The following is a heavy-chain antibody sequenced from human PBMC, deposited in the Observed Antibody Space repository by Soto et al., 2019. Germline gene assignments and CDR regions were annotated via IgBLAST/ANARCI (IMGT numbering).Heavy chain of an antibody. CDR1: GYTFTGYY. V-gene: IGHV1-2*04. D-gene: IGHD6-13*01. J-gene: IGHJ4*02. Sequence: ASVKVSCKASGYTFTGYYMHWVRQAPGQGLEWMGWINPNSGGTNYAQKFQGWVTMTRDTSISTAYMELSRLRSDDTAVYYCARGLGIVAAAFDYWGQGTLVTFSS. CDR2: INPNSGGT. CDR3: ARGLGIVAAAFDY.